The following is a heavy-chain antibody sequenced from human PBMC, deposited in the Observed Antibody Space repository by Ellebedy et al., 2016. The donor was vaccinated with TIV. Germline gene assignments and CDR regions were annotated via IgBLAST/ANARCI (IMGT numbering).Heavy chain of an antibody. CDR1: GGSISSGGYY. CDR2: ISYSGST. D-gene: IGHD5-18*01. Sequence: MPSETLSLTCTVSGGSISSGGYYWSWIRQHPGKGLEWIGYISYSGSTYYNPSLKSRVTISVDTSKNQFSLKLSSVTAADTAVYYCARQGYRGYSYGATYTPFDYWGQGTLVTVSS. V-gene: IGHV4-39*01. CDR3: ARQGYRGYSYGATYTPFDY. J-gene: IGHJ4*02.